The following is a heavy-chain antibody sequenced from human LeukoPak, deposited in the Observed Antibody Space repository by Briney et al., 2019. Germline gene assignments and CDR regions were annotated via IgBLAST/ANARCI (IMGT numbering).Heavy chain of an antibody. V-gene: IGHV1-18*01. J-gene: IGHJ4*02. D-gene: IGHD2-2*02. Sequence: GASVKVSCKASGYTFTSYGISWVRQAPGQGLEWMGWISAYNGNTNYAQKLQGRVTMTTDTSTSTAYMELRSLRSDDTAVYYCARAGPSGYCSSTSCYTDFDYWGQGTLVTVSS. CDR1: GYTFTSYG. CDR2: ISAYNGNT. CDR3: ARAGPSGYCSSTSCYTDFDY.